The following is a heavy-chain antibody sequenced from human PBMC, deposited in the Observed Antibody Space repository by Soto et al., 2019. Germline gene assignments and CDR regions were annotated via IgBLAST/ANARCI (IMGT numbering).Heavy chain of an antibody. CDR3: VSGSFPNWFDP. CDR1: GFSFSTSGVG. D-gene: IGHD3-10*01. CDR2: IYWNDDK. Sequence: QITLKESGPTLVKPTQTLTLTCTFSGFSFSTSGVGVGWIRQPPGKALEWLALIYWNDDKRYSPSLKSRITITKDTSKTQVVLTMTNMDPVDTATYYCVSGSFPNWFDPWGQGTLVTVSS. J-gene: IGHJ5*02. V-gene: IGHV2-5*01.